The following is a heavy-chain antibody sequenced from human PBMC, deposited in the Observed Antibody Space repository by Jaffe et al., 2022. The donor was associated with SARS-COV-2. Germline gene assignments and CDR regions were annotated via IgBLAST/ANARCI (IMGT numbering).Heavy chain of an antibody. J-gene: IGHJ4*02. CDR2: IIPILGIA. D-gene: IGHD3-9*01. CDR1: GGTFSSYA. CDR3: ARSRRIENFDWLSIFDF. Sequence: QVQLVQSGAEVKKPGSPVKVSCKASGGTFSSYAFSWVRQAPGQGLEWMGRIIPILGIANYAQKFQDRITITADKSTSTAYMELSSLRSEDTAVYYCARSRRIENFDWLSIFDFWGQGTLVTVSS. V-gene: IGHV1-69*02.